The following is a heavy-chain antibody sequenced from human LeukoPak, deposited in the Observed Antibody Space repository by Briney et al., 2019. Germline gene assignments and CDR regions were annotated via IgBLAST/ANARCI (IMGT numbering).Heavy chain of an antibody. CDR2: IRGVGDPA. CDR1: GFTFSSYA. V-gene: IGHV3-23*01. D-gene: IGHD3/OR15-3a*01. CDR3: AKDLSSGTGRGFDY. Sequence: GGSLRLSCAASGFTFSSYAMSWVRQAPGKGLEWVSGIRGVGDPAYYAESVKGRFTIQRDNSKNTLYLNMNNLRAEDTALYYCAKDLSSGTGRGFDYWGQGTLVSVSS. J-gene: IGHJ4*02.